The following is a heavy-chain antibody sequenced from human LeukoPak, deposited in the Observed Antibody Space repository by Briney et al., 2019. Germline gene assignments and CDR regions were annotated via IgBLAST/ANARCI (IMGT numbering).Heavy chain of an antibody. CDR3: ARRIAVAGNFDY. J-gene: IGHJ4*02. Sequence: GGSLRLSCGASGFTFSSYWMHWVRQAPWKGLVWVSRINSDGSSTSYADSVKGRFTISRDNAKNTLYLQMNSLRAEDTAVYYCARRIAVAGNFDYWGQGTLVTVSS. D-gene: IGHD6-19*01. CDR1: GFTFSSYW. CDR2: INSDGSST. V-gene: IGHV3-74*01.